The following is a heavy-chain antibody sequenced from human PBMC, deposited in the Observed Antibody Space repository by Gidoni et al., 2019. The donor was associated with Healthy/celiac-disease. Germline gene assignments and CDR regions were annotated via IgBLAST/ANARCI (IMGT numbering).Heavy chain of an antibody. Sequence: EVQLLESGGGLVQPGGSLRLSCAASGFTFSSYAMRWVRQAPGKGLEWVSAISGSGGSTYYADAVKGRFTISRDNSKNTLYLQMNSLRAEDTAVYYCATPGGAIVVVTAIPFWGQGTLVTVSS. D-gene: IGHD2-21*02. J-gene: IGHJ4*02. CDR3: ATPGGAIVVVTAIPF. V-gene: IGHV3-23*01. CDR1: GFTFSSYA. CDR2: ISGSGGST.